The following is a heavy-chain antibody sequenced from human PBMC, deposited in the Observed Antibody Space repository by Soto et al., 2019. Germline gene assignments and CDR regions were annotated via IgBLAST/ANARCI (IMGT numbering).Heavy chain of an antibody. CDR3: ARDFYFCSGGSCLFWGNARYGMDV. Sequence: ASVKVSCKASGYTFTSYGISWVRQAPGQGLEWMGWISAYNGNTNYAQKLQGRVTMTTDKSTSTAYMELRSLRSDDTAVFYCARDFYFCSGGSCLFWGNARYGMDVWGKGTTVTVSS. D-gene: IGHD2-15*01. CDR1: GYTFTSYG. CDR2: ISAYNGNT. V-gene: IGHV1-18*01. J-gene: IGHJ6*04.